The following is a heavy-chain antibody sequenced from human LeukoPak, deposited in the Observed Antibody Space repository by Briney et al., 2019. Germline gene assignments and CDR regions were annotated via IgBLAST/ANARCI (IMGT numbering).Heavy chain of an antibody. CDR3: ARLYFSWSPSDDAFDI. CDR1: GGSISNYY. CDR2: FYNSGST. V-gene: IGHV4-4*07. D-gene: IGHD2/OR15-2a*01. J-gene: IGHJ3*02. Sequence: SETLSLTCTVSGGSISNYYWSWIRQPAGKGLEWIGRFYNSGSTNCNPSLKSRVTMSLDTSKNQFSLKLSSVTAADTAVYYCARLYFSWSPSDDAFDIWGQGTMVTVSS.